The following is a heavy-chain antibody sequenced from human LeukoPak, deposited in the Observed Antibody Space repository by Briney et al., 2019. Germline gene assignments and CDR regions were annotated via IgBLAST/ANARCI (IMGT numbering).Heavy chain of an antibody. CDR2: IGTAGDT. CDR3: AREGTCSSTSCHYGMDV. D-gene: IGHD2-2*01. CDR1: GFTFSSYD. Sequence: PGGSLRLSCAASGFTFSSYDMHRVRQATGKGLEWVSAIGTAGDTYYPGSVKGRFTISRENAKNSLYLQMNSLRAGDTAVYYCAREGTCSSTSCHYGMDVWGQGTTVTVSS. J-gene: IGHJ6*02. V-gene: IGHV3-13*04.